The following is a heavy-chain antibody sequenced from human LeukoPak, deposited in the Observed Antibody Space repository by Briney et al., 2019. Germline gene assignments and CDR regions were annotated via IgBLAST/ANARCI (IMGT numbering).Heavy chain of an antibody. V-gene: IGHV4-30-4*01. CDR3: ARDVTRTTKDDFWSGYYTGHWCDP. Sequence: KASQTLSLTCTVSGGSISSGDYYWSWIRQPPGKGLEWIGYIYYSGSTYYNPSLKSRVTISVDTSKNQFSLKLSSVTAADTAVYYCARDVTRTTKDDFWSGYYTGHWCDPWGQGTLVTVSS. CDR2: IYYSGST. CDR1: GGSISSGDYY. J-gene: IGHJ5*02. D-gene: IGHD3-3*01.